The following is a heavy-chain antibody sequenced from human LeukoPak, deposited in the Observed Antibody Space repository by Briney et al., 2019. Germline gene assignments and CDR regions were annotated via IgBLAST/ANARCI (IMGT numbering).Heavy chain of an antibody. CDR2: ISAYNGNT. V-gene: IGHV1-18*01. Sequence: ASVKVPCKASGYTFTSYGISWVRQAPGQGLEWMGWISAYNGNTYYAQKFQGRVTMTTDISTSTAYTELRSLRSDDTAVYYCARVLVDNYGHYYYYMDVWGKGTTVTVSS. CDR3: ARVLVDNYGHYYYYMDV. CDR1: GYTFTSYG. J-gene: IGHJ6*03. D-gene: IGHD5-18*01.